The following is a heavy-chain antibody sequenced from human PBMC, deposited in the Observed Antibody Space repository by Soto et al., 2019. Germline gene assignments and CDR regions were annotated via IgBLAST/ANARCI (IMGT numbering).Heavy chain of an antibody. Sequence: SVKVSCKASGFTFTSSAMQWVRQARGQRLEWIGWIVVGSGSTSYAQKFQGRVTMTRDTSTSTVYMELSSLRSEDTAVYYCASWRGSYLDYWGQGTLVTVSS. CDR3: ASWRGSYLDY. V-gene: IGHV1-58*02. J-gene: IGHJ4*02. CDR2: IVVGSGST. CDR1: GFTFTSSA. D-gene: IGHD1-26*01.